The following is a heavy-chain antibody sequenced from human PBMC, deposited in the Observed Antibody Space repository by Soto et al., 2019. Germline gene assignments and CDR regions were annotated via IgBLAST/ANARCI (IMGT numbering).Heavy chain of an antibody. CDR2: IIPIFGTA. CDR3: ARGPYYYDSSGYYYVGFDY. Sequence: QVQLVQSGAEVKKPGSSVKVSCTASGGTFSSYAISWVRQAPGQGLEWMGGIIPIFGTANYAQKFQGRVTITADKSTSTAYMELSSLRSEDTAVYYCARGPYYYDSSGYYYVGFDYWGQGTLVTVSS. J-gene: IGHJ4*02. CDR1: GGTFSSYA. V-gene: IGHV1-69*06. D-gene: IGHD3-22*01.